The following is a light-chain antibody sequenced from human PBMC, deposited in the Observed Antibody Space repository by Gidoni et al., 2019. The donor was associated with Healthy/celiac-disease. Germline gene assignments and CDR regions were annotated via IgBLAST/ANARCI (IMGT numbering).Light chain of an antibody. J-gene: IGKJ2*01. CDR1: QSISSW. Sequence: DIQMTQSPSTLSASVGDRVTITCRASQSISSWLNWYQQKPGKAPKLLIYKASSLESGVPSRFSGSGSGTEFTLTISSLQPDDFATYYCQQYNSYPSTFGQGTKLEIK. CDR3: QQYNSYPST. CDR2: KAS. V-gene: IGKV1-5*03.